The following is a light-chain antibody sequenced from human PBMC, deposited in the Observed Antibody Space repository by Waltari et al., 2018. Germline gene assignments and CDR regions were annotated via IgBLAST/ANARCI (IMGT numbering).Light chain of an antibody. J-gene: IGKJ5*01. CDR2: AAS. CDR3: QHLNSYPIT. CDR1: QGISPF. Sequence: DIQLTQSPSFLSASVGDRVTITCRASQGISPFLAWYQQKPGKAPKVLIYAASTLQSGVPSRFSGSGSGTEFTLTISSLQPEDFATYYCQHLNSYPITFGQGTRLEIK. V-gene: IGKV1-9*01.